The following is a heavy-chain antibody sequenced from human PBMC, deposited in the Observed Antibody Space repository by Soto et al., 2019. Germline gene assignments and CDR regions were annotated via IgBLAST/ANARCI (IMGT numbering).Heavy chain of an antibody. D-gene: IGHD1-1*01. CDR1: GFTFRNYA. CDR2: ISGSGGST. CDR3: AKDQAGDAYNDGY. J-gene: IGHJ4*02. V-gene: IGHV3-23*01. Sequence: EVQLLESGGGLVQPGGSLRLSCAASGFTFRNYAMSWVRQAPGKGLEWVSVISGSGGSTFYADSVKGRFTISRDNSKNTLYLQMNSLRAEDTAVYYCAKDQAGDAYNDGYWGQGTLGTFSS.